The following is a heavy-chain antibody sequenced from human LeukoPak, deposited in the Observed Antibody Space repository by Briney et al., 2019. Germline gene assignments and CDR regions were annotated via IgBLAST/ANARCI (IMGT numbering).Heavy chain of an antibody. CDR1: GYTFTGYY. CDR3: ARAGDYDILTGYYSGKFDP. CDR2: INPNSGGT. J-gene: IGHJ5*02. D-gene: IGHD3-9*01. V-gene: IGHV1-2*02. Sequence: ASVKVSCKASGYTFTGYYMHWVRQAPGQGLEWMGWINPNSGGTNYAQKFQGRVTIARDTSISTAYMELSRLRSDDTAVYYCARAGDYDILTGYYSGKFDPWGQETLVTVSS.